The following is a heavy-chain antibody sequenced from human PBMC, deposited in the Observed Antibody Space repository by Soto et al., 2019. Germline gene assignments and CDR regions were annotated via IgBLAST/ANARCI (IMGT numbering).Heavy chain of an antibody. V-gene: IGHV4-39*01. CDR2: IYYSGST. D-gene: IGHD6-6*01. CDR3: ARGVNSSTAARNWFDP. Sequence: SETLSLTCTVSGGSISSSSYYWGWIRQPPGKGLEWIGSIYYSGSTYYNPSLKSRVTISVDTSKNQFSLKLSSVTAADTAVYYCARGVNSSTAARNWFDPWGQGTLVTVSS. CDR1: GGSISSSSYY. J-gene: IGHJ5*02.